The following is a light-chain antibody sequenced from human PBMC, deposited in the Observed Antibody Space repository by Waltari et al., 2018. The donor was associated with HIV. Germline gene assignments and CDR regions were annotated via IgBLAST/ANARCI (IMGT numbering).Light chain of an antibody. CDR2: DVS. CDR3: CSYAGSYPVV. V-gene: IGLV2-11*01. Sequence: HSALTQPRSAAGSPGQSVPIPCTGASSDAGGYNYVLWYQQHPGKAPKLMIYDVSKRPSGVPDRFSGSKSGNTASLTISGLQAEDEADYYCCSYAGSYPVVFGGGTKLTVL. J-gene: IGLJ2*01. CDR1: SSDAGGYNY.